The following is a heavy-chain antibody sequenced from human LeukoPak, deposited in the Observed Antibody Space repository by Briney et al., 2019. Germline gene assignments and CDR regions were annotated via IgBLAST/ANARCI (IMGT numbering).Heavy chain of an antibody. CDR3: TKEYYYYMDV. V-gene: IGHV3-53*01. CDR2: MRGGGTSGTT. CDR1: GFVVRNNY. Sequence: GGSLRLSCAASGFVVRNNYMNWVRQAPGKGLEWVSVMRGGGTSGTTYYADSVKGRFTISRDNSKNTLYLQMNSLRAEDTAVYYCTKEYYYYMDVWGKGTTVTVSS. J-gene: IGHJ6*03.